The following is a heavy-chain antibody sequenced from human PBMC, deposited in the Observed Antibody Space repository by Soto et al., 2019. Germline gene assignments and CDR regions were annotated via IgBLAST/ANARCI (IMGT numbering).Heavy chain of an antibody. Sequence: GASVKVSCKASGYAFTGYYMHWVRQAPGQGLEWMGWINPNSGGTNYAQKFQGWATMTRDTSISTAYVELSRLRSDDTAVYYCARYRTVYSSSSVLGYSGQGTLVTVPQ. CDR2: INPNSGGT. J-gene: IGHJ4*01. CDR3: ARYRTVYSSSSVLGY. V-gene: IGHV1-2*04. CDR1: GYAFTGYY. D-gene: IGHD6-6*01.